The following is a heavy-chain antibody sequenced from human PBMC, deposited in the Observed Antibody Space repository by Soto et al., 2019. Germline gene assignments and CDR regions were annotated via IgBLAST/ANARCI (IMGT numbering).Heavy chain of an antibody. CDR2: IYYSGSN. J-gene: IGHJ5*02. V-gene: IGHV4-39*01. D-gene: IGHD3-3*01. CDR3: ARRVYDFWSGYLEAWFDP. CDR1: GGSISSSSYY. Sequence: QLQLQESGPGLVKPSETLSLTCTVSGGSISSSSYYWGWIRQPPGKGLEWIGSIYYSGSNYYNPSLKSRVTISVDKSKNQFSLKLSSVTAADTAVYYCARRVYDFWSGYLEAWFDPWGQGTLVTVSS.